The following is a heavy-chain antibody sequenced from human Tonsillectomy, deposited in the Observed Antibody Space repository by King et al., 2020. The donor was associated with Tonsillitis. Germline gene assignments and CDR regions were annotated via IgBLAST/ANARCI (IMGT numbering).Heavy chain of an antibody. CDR1: GYTFTGDY. V-gene: IGHV1-2*02. CDR2: INPNSGGT. D-gene: IGHD2-2*01. Sequence: QLVQSGAEVKKPGASVKVSCKASGYTFTGDYMHWVRQAPGQGLEWMGWINPNSGGTNYEQKFQGRVTMTRDTSISTAVMELSRLRSDDTAVYYCAGASIVVVPAAIGAYYYGMDVWGQGTTVTVSS. J-gene: IGHJ6*02. CDR3: AGASIVVVPAAIGAYYYGMDV.